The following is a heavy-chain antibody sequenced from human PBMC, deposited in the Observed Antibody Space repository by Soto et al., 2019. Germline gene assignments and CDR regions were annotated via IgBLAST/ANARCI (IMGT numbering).Heavy chain of an antibody. Sequence: QVQLVQSGAEVKKPGASVKVSCKASGYTFTSYGISWVRQAPGQGLEWMGWISAYNGHTNYAQKLQGRVTMTTDTATSTGYMEMRSLKSDDTAVYYCARDTAAAGIVDYWGQGTLVTVSS. J-gene: IGHJ4*02. CDR3: ARDTAAAGIVDY. CDR1: GYTFTSYG. V-gene: IGHV1-18*01. D-gene: IGHD6-13*01. CDR2: ISAYNGHT.